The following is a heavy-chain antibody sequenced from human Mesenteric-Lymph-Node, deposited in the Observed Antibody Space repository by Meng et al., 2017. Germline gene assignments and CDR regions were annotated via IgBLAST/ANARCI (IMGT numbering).Heavy chain of an antibody. Sequence: GESLKISCAASGFTFSSYSMNWVRQAPGKGLEWVSSISSSSSYIYYADSVKGRFTISRDNAKNSLYLQMNSLRAEDTAVYYCASYANYYDSSGYYYYYGMDVWGQGTTVTVSS. J-gene: IGHJ6*02. CDR3: ASYANYYDSSGYYYYYGMDV. V-gene: IGHV3-21*01. CDR2: ISSSSSYI. CDR1: GFTFSSYS. D-gene: IGHD3-22*01.